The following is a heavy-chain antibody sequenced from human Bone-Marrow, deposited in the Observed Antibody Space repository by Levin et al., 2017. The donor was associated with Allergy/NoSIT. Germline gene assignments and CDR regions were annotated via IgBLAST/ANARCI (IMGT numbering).Heavy chain of an antibody. CDR1: GFTFKTYG. CDR2: ISYDGTDK. V-gene: IGHV3-30*18. CDR3: AKDRYVSGWYLVRDYYGMDV. Sequence: PGGSLRLSCTGSGFTFKTYGIHWVRQAPGKGLEWVAAISYDGTDKYYADSVKGRFTISRDNFNNTLYLEVSSLRPEDTAVYYCAKDRYVSGWYLVRDYYGMDVWGQGTTVIVSS. D-gene: IGHD6-19*01. J-gene: IGHJ6*02.